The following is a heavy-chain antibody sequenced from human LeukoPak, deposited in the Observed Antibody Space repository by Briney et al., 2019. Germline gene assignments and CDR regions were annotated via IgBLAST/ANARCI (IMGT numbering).Heavy chain of an antibody. CDR1: GFTVSSNS. D-gene: IGHD4-11*01. Sequence: GGSLRLSCAASGFTVSSNSMGWVRQAPGKGLEWVSIIYSGGSTYNADSVKGRFTISRDNSKNTLYLQMNSLIAEDTAVYYCAREGTVRGQGTLVTVSS. CDR2: IYSGGST. J-gene: IGHJ4*02. V-gene: IGHV3-66*01. CDR3: AREGTV.